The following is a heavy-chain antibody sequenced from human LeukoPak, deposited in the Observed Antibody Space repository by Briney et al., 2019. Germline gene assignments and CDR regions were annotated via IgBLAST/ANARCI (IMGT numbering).Heavy chain of an antibody. CDR3: ARGRYCSSTSCYYYYYYGMDV. J-gene: IGHJ6*02. CDR2: IIPILGIA. Sequence: SVKVSCKASGGTFSSYAISWVRQAPGQGLEWMGRIIPILGIANYAQKFQGRVTITADKSTSTAYMELSSLRSEDTAVYYCARGRYCSSTSCYYYYYYGMDVWGQGTTVTVSS. CDR1: GGTFSSYA. V-gene: IGHV1-69*04. D-gene: IGHD2-2*01.